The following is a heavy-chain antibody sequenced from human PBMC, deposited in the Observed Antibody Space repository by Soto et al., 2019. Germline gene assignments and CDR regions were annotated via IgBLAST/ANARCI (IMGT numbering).Heavy chain of an antibody. V-gene: IGHV1-69*02. J-gene: IGHJ6*02. CDR1: GGTFSSYT. D-gene: IGHD6-13*01. CDR3: ARSGIAAAGIYYHYGMDV. CDR2: IIPILGIA. Sequence: QVQLVQSGAEVKKPGSSVKVSCKASGGTFSSYTISWVRQAPGQGLEWMGRIIPILGIANYAQKFQGRVTITADKSTSTSYMALSSLRSEDTAVYYCARSGIAAAGIYYHYGMDVWGQGTTVTVSS.